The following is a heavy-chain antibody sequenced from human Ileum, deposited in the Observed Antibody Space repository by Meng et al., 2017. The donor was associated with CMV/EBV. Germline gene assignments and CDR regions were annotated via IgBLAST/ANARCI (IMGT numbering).Heavy chain of an antibody. CDR3: AREDFDYQKYCDY. D-gene: IGHD3-9*01. V-gene: IGHV3-21*06. CDR1: GFTFSKYY. CDR2: ISTSNYYI. J-gene: IGHJ4*02. Sequence: GESLKIPCEASGFTFSKYYMNWVRQAPGKGLEWVASISTSNYYIRYGDSVKGRFTISRDDAANSIFLQMNSLRVDDTAVYYCAREDFDYQKYCDYWGQGTLVTVSS.